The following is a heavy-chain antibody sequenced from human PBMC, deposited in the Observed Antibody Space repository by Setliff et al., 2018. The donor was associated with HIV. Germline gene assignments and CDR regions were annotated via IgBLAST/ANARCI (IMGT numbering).Heavy chain of an antibody. CDR1: NGSIDSGSYY. J-gene: IGHJ2*01. Sequence: SETLSLTCTVSNGSIDSGSYYWSWIRQPAGKRLEWIGRTYTSENTNYNPSFKSRVTISVDVSKNQFYLKLSSVTAADTAVYYCAREYSSSSANWYFDLWGRGTLVTVSS. CDR3: AREYSSSSANWYFDL. V-gene: IGHV4-61*02. D-gene: IGHD6-6*01. CDR2: TYTSENT.